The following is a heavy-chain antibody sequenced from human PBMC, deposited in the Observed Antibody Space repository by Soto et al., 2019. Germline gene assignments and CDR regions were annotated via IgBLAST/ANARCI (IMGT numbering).Heavy chain of an antibody. CDR3: ARDRLDAEGIAET. V-gene: IGHV1-18*04. J-gene: IGHJ5*02. D-gene: IGHD6-13*01. CDR2: ISAYNCNT. Sequence: ASVKVSCKASGYTFTSYGISWVRQAPGQGLEWIGWISAYNCNTNYAQKLQGRVTMTTDTSTSTADMELGSLRSDDTAVYYCARDRLDAEGIAETWCQGTLVTVSS. CDR1: GYTFTSYG.